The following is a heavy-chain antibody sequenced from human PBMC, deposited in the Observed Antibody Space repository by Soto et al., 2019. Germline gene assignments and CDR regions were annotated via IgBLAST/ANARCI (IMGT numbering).Heavy chain of an antibody. V-gene: IGHV4-59*08. CDR2: IYSFGST. CDR1: GGSISPYY. CDR3: ARHRSTVSLLDY. D-gene: IGHD2-2*01. Sequence: QVQLQESGPGLVKPSETLSLTCTVSGGSISPYYWSWIRQPPGKGLEWIGYIYSFGSTNYNASLESRVSMSVETSKNQVSLKRTSVTAADTAVYFCARHRSTVSLLDYWGLGTLVTVSS. J-gene: IGHJ4*02.